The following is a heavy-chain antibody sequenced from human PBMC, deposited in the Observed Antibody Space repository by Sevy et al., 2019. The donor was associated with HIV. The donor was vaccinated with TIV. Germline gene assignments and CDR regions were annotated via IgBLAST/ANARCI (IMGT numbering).Heavy chain of an antibody. CDR2: ISISGTSI. D-gene: IGHD1-26*01. V-gene: IGHV3-21*01. CDR1: GFTLNSYT. Sequence: GGSLRLSCAASGFTLNSYTMNWVRQAPGKGLEWVSCISISGTSIYYGDSLKGRVTLSRDNAKNSLYLQMNSLRVEDTAVYYCARDMESASYYGDAFDIWGQGTMVTVSS. CDR3: ARDMESASYYGDAFDI. J-gene: IGHJ3*02.